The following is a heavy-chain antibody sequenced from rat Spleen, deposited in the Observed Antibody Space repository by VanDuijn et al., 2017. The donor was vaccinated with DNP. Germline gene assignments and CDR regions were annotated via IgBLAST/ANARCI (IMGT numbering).Heavy chain of an antibody. CDR3: ASNWDY. Sequence: EVQLQESGPGLVKPSQSLSLICSVTGYSITSSYRWNWIRKFPGNKLEWMGSINSAGTTKYNPSLKSRISITRDTSKNQFFLQVNSVTTEDTATYYCASNWDYWGQGVMVTVSS. V-gene: IGHV3-3*01. CDR2: INSAGTT. CDR1: GYSITSSYR. J-gene: IGHJ2*01. D-gene: IGHD5-1*01.